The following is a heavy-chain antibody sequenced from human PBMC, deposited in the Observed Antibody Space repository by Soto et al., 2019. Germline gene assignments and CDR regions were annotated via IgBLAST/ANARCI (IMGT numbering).Heavy chain of an antibody. J-gene: IGHJ4*02. CDR2: ISGTSYTI. Sequence: EVQLVESGGGSVRPGESRRLSCAASGFSFSSYSMNWVRQAPGKGLEWLSYISGTSYTIYYADSVKGRFTVSRDNAKNSLYLQMNSPRDEDTAVYYCAREELRATAPIDYWGQGTLVTVSS. CDR3: AREELRATAPIDY. V-gene: IGHV3-48*02. D-gene: IGHD1-7*01. CDR1: GFSFSSYS.